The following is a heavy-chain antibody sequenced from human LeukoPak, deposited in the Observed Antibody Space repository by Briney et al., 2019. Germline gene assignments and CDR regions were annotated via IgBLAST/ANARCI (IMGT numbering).Heavy chain of an antibody. CDR1: GFTFSSYS. CDR3: ARMGVVVRAVAGLDGIDY. D-gene: IGHD3-10*01. J-gene: IGHJ4*02. Sequence: GGSLRLSCAASGFTFSSYSMNWVRQAPGKGLEWVSYISRTSHTIYYADSVKGRFTISRDNVKNLLYLEMNSLRDEDTAVYYCARMGVVVRAVAGLDGIDYWGQGTQVTVSS. V-gene: IGHV3-48*02. CDR2: ISRTSHTI.